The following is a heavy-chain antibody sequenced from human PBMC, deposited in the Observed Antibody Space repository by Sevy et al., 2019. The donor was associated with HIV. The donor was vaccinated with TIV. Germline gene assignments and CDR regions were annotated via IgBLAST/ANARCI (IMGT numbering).Heavy chain of an antibody. Sequence: ASVKVSCKASGGTFSSYAISWVRQAPGQGLEWMGGIIPIFGTANYAQKFQGRVTITADESTSTAYMELSSLRSEDTAVYYCARDSRDLLGRGRNYYYMDVWGKGTTVTVSS. V-gene: IGHV1-69*13. CDR1: GGTFSSYA. J-gene: IGHJ6*03. D-gene: IGHD3-10*01. CDR3: ARDSRDLLGRGRNYYYMDV. CDR2: IIPIFGTA.